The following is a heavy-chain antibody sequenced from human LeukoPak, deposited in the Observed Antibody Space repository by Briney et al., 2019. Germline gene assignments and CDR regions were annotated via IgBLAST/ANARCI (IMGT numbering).Heavy chain of an antibody. CDR2: ISWDGGST. D-gene: IGHD2-21*02. J-gene: IGHJ4*02. CDR3: AKSAPYCGGDCSDALDC. V-gene: IGHV3-43D*03. CDR1: GFTFDDYA. Sequence: GRSLRLSCAASGFTFDDYAMHWVRQAPGKGLEWVSLISWDGGSTYYADSVKGRFTISRDNSKNSLYLQMNSLRAEDTALYYCAKSAPYCGGDCSDALDCWGQGTLVTVSS.